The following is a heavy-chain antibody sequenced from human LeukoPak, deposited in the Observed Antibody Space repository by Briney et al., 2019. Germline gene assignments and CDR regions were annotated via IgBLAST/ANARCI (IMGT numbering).Heavy chain of an antibody. J-gene: IGHJ4*02. CDR1: GGSISSSSYY. CDR2: IYYSGST. CDR3: ARSREPFDY. V-gene: IGHV4-39*01. Sequence: SETPSLTCTVSGGSISSSSYYWGWIRQPPGKGLEWIGSIYYSGSTYYNPSLKSRVTISVDTSKNQFSLKLSSVTAADTAVYYCARSREPFDYWGQGTLVTVSS. D-gene: IGHD1-14*01.